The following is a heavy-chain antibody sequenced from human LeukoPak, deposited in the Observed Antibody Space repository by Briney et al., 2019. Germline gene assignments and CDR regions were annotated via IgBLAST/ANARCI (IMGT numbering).Heavy chain of an antibody. CDR3: ARERGSGWYDMSFDY. D-gene: IGHD6-19*01. J-gene: IGHJ4*02. Sequence: PSETLSLTCSVSGGSISNYYWSWIRQPAGKGLEWIGRIYPSGNTNYNPSLKSRVTMSIDTSKNQFSLRLSSVTAADTAIYYCARERGSGWYDMSFDYWGQGTLVTVSS. V-gene: IGHV4-4*07. CDR1: GGSISNYY. CDR2: IYPSGNT.